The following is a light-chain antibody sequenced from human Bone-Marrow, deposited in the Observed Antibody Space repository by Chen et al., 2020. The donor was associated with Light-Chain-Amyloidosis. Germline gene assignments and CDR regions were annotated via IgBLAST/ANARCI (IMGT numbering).Light chain of an antibody. Sequence: QSVLTQQPSACGKPGQRVTISCSGASSNIGINYVYWYLHFPGAAPNRLIHGYNQRPSGVPDRFSAFKSGTSAFLAISGLLSEDEADYYCAAWDGSLSGYVFGTGTKVIVL. CDR2: GYN. J-gene: IGLJ1*01. CDR3: AAWDGSLSGYV. CDR1: SSNIGINY. V-gene: IGLV1-47*01.